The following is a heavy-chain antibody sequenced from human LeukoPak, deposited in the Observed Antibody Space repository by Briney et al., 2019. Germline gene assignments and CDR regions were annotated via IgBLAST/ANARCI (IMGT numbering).Heavy chain of an antibody. D-gene: IGHD2-2*01. CDR1: GFTFNSYT. V-gene: IGHV3-21*06. J-gene: IGHJ4*02. Sequence: GGSLRLSCAASGFTFNSYTMNWVRQAPGKGLEWVATITSSGSYINYADSVKGRFTISRDNAKNSLYLQMSSLRAEDTAVYYCACLPYCSSTSCSDYWGQGTLVTVSS. CDR3: ACLPYCSSTSCSDY. CDR2: ITSSGSYI.